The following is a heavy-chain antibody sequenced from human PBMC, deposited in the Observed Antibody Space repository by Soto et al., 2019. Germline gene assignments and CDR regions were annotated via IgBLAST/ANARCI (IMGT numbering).Heavy chain of an antibody. CDR3: ARDLGYSSGWRH. CDR1: GGSISSYY. D-gene: IGHD6-19*01. CDR2: IYYSGST. Sequence: SETLSLTCTVSGGSISSYYWSWIRQPPGKGLEWIGYIYYSGSTNYNPSLKSRVTISVDNAKNSLYLQMNSLRAEDTAVYYCARDLGYSSGWRHWGQGTLVTVSS. J-gene: IGHJ4*02. V-gene: IGHV4-59*12.